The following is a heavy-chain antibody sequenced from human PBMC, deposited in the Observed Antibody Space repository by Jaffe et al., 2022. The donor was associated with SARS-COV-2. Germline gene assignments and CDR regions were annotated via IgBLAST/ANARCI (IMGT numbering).Heavy chain of an antibody. D-gene: IGHD6-19*01. CDR3: ARHRGGSGWSHFDS. Sequence: EVQLVQSGGAVKKPGESLKISCKGSGYTFTSYWIAWLRQMPGKGLEYMGVIYPGDSDTRYSPSFQGQVTMSADKSISAAYLQWSSLKASDTAMYYCARHRGGSGWSHFDSWGQGTLVTVSS. V-gene: IGHV5-51*01. J-gene: IGHJ4*02. CDR1: GYTFTSYW. CDR2: IYPGDSDT.